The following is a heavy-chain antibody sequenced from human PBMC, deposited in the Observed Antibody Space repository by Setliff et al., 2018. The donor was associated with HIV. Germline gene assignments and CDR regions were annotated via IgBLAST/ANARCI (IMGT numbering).Heavy chain of an antibody. V-gene: IGHV3-21*01. J-gene: IGHJ4*02. CDR2: ISSSSSYT. CDR1: GFTFSSYE. CDR3: ARIYNYVWGTYRNFDY. Sequence: PGGSLRLSCAASGFTFSSYEMNWVRQAPGKGLEWVSYISSSSSYTHYADSVKGRFTISRDNSKNTQYLQMNSLRAEDTAVYYCARIYNYVWGTYRNFDYWGQGTLVTVSS. D-gene: IGHD3-16*02.